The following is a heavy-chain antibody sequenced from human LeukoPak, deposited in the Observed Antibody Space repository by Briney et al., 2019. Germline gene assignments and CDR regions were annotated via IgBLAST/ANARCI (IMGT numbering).Heavy chain of an antibody. J-gene: IGHJ3*02. D-gene: IGHD3-3*01. CDR2: ISASGNT. CDR3: ARGVTVFGGAPKGALDI. V-gene: IGHV4-61*02. Sequence: SETLSLTCSVSGDSLNRGSYYWNWIWPPAGKGLEWLGRISASGNTNYNPSLKSRVTISVDASKNQFSLRLTSVTAADTAVYFCARGVTVFGGAPKGALDIWGRGTMVTVSS. CDR1: GDSLNRGSYY.